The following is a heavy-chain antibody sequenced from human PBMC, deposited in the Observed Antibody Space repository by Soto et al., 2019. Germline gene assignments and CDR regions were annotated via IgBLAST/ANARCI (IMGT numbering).Heavy chain of an antibody. D-gene: IGHD3-16*01. J-gene: IGHJ4*02. CDR2: IYYSGGT. Sequence: SETLSLTCTVSGGSISSGDYYWSWIRQPPGKGLEWIGYIYYSGGTYYNPSLKSRVTISVDTSKNQFSLKLSSVTAADTAVYYLARGGGRPRHFDYWGQGTLVTVSS. CDR1: GGSISSGDYY. V-gene: IGHV4-30-4*01. CDR3: ARGGGRPRHFDY.